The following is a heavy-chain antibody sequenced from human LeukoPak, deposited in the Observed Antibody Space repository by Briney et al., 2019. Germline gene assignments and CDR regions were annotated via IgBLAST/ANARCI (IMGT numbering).Heavy chain of an antibody. CDR1: GGSFSGHF. CDR3: ARGTVMAAAGTGYYFDS. CDR2: IDHSGST. J-gene: IGHJ4*02. V-gene: IGHV4-34*01. Sequence: PSETLSLTCAVYGGSFSGHFWSWIRQPPGKGLEWIGKIDHSGSTNYNPSLKSRVTISVDTSKNQVSLKLNSVTAADTAVYHCARGTVMAAAGTGYYFDSWGQATLVTVPS. D-gene: IGHD6-13*01.